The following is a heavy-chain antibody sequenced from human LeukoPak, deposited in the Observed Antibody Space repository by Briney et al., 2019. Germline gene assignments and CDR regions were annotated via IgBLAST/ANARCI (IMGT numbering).Heavy chain of an antibody. D-gene: IGHD4-17*01. V-gene: IGHV4-34*01. Sequence: SETLSLTCAVYGGSFSGYYWSWIRHPPGKGMEWVGEINHSGSTNYNPSLKSRVTISVDTSKNQFSLKLSSVTAADTAVYYCASMKAEDYGDLVDYWGQGTLVTVSS. CDR3: ASMKAEDYGDLVDY. CDR2: INHSGST. CDR1: GGSFSGYY. J-gene: IGHJ4*02.